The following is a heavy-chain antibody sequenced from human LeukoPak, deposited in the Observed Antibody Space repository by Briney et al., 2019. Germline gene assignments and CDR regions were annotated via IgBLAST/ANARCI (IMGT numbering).Heavy chain of an antibody. CDR1: GYTFTCYY. V-gene: IGHV1-2*02. J-gene: IGHJ4*02. D-gene: IGHD3-22*01. CDR2: INPNSGGT. Sequence: ASVKVSCKASGYTFTCYYMHWVRQAPGQGLEWVGWINPNSGGTNYAQKFQGRVTMTRDTSISTDYMELSRLRSDDTAVYYCARVSENYYDSSGYYCFDYWGQGTLVTVSS. CDR3: ARVSENYYDSSGYYCFDY.